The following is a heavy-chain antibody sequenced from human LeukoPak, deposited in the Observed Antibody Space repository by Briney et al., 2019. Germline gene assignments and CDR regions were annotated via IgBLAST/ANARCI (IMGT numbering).Heavy chain of an antibody. CDR2: IYYSGST. V-gene: IGHV4-59*01. D-gene: IGHD3-9*01. J-gene: IGHJ6*03. CDR3: ARARYLDSYYYMDV. Sequence: PSETLSLTCTVSGGSISSYYWSWIRQPPGKGLEWIGYIYYSGSTNYNPSLKSRVTISVDTSKNQFSLKLSSVTAADTAVYYCARARYLDSYYYMDVWGKGTTVTISS. CDR1: GGSISSYY.